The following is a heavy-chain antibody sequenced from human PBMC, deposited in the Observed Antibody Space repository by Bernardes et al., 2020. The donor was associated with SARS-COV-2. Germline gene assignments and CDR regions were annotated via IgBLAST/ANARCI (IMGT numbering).Heavy chain of an antibody. CDR3: AREGYDFWSGYYSGGMDV. D-gene: IGHD3-3*01. Sequence: SETLSLTCTVSGGSISSYYWSWIRQPPGKGLEWIGYIYYSGSINYNPSLKSRVTISVDTSKNQFSLTLSSVTAADTAVYYCAREGYDFWSGYYSGGMDVWGQGKTVTVSS. CDR2: IYYSGSI. V-gene: IGHV4-59*01. CDR1: GGSISSYY. J-gene: IGHJ6*02.